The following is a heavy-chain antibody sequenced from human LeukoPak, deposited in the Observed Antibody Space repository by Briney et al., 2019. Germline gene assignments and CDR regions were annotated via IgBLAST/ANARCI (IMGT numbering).Heavy chain of an antibody. Sequence: GGSLRLSCAASGFTFSSYAMSWVRQAPGKGLEWVSAISGGGGSTYYADSVKGRFTISRDNSKNTLYLQMNSLRAEDTAVYYCAKHRAEQLWFGFFDYWGQGTLVTASS. CDR1: GFTFSSYA. V-gene: IGHV3-23*01. D-gene: IGHD5-18*01. CDR2: ISGGGGST. CDR3: AKHRAEQLWFGFFDY. J-gene: IGHJ4*02.